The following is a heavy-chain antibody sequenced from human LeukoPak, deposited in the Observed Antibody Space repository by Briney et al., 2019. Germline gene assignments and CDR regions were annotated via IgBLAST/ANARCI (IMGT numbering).Heavy chain of an antibody. Sequence: PSETLSLTCAVYGGSFSGYYWSWLRQPPGKGLEWIGEINHSGSTNYNPSLKSRVTISVDKSKNQFSLKLSSVTAADTAVYYCARDYCSGGSCFDYWGQGTLVTVSS. V-gene: IGHV4-34*01. CDR2: INHSGST. CDR3: ARDYCSGGSCFDY. CDR1: GGSFSGYY. D-gene: IGHD2-15*01. J-gene: IGHJ4*02.